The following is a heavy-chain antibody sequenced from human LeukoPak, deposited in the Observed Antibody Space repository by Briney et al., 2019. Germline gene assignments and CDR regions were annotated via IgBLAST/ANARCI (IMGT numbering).Heavy chain of an antibody. CDR2: ISGSGGST. V-gene: IGHV3-23*01. CDR3: AKRHCSSTHCYAFDY. D-gene: IGHD2-2*01. CDR1: GFTYSSCV. Sequence: GGSLSLSCATSGFTYSSCVMAWVRQAPGKGLEWVSSISGSGGSTYYADSVKGRFTISRDNSMNTLYLQMNSLTAEDTAVYYCAKRHCSSTHCYAFDYWGQGSLVTVSS. J-gene: IGHJ4*02.